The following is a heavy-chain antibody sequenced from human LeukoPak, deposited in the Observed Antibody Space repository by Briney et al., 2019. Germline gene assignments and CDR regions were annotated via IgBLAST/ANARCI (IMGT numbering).Heavy chain of an antibody. CDR2: INHSGST. CDR1: GGSFSGYY. D-gene: IGHD6-19*01. CDR3: ARGLGGIAVAGIDY. Sequence: SETLSLTCAVYGGSFSGYYWSWIRQPPGKGLEWIGEINHSGSTNYNPSPKSRVTISVDTSKNQFSLKLSSVTAADTAVYYCARGLGGIAVAGIDYWGQGTLVTVSS. V-gene: IGHV4-34*01. J-gene: IGHJ4*02.